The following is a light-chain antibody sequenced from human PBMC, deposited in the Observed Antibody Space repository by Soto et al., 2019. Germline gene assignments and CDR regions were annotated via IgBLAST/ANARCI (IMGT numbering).Light chain of an antibody. CDR2: EVS. V-gene: IGLV2-8*01. CDR1: SSDVGGYNY. J-gene: IGLJ2*01. CDR3: SSYAGSNNFVV. Sequence: QSALTQPPSASGSPGQSVTISCTGTSSDVGGYNYVSWYQQHPGKAPKLMIYEVSKRPSGVPDRFSGSKSGNTASLTVSGLDAEDAADYYCSSYAGSNNFVVFGGGTKVTVL.